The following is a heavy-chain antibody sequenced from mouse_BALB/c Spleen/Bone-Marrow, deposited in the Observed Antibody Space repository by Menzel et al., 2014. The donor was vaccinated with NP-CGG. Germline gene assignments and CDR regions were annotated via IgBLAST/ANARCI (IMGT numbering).Heavy chain of an antibody. CDR2: INPDSSTI. Sequence: EVQLVESGGGLVQPGGSLKLSCVASGFDFSRYWMSWVRQAPGKGLEWIGEINPDSSTINYTPSLKDKFIISRDNAKNTLYLQMSKVRSKDTALYYCARPGWGNYVFVYWGQGTLVTVST. CDR1: GFDFSRYW. V-gene: IGHV4-1*02. J-gene: IGHJ3*01. CDR3: ARPGWGNYVFVY. D-gene: IGHD2-1*01.